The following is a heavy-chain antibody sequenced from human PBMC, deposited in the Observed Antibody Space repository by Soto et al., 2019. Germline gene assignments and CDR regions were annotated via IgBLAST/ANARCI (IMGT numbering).Heavy chain of an antibody. CDR1: GFTLRTYT. J-gene: IGHJ4*01. CDR2: ISISSSDR. Sequence: EVQLVESGGGLVKPGGSLRLSCAASGFTLRTYTMNWVRQAPGKGLEWVSSISISSSDRYYADSVRGRFTISRDNAKNALYLQMNRLSADDTAVYFCVRGMNPLFGGQGTLVTVSS. V-gene: IGHV3-21*06. CDR3: VRGMNPLF.